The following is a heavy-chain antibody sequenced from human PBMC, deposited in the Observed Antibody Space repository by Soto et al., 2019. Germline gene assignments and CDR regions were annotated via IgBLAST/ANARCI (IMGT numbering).Heavy chain of an antibody. D-gene: IGHD2-2*01. V-gene: IGHV1-3*01. CDR3: ARGGIVVVADAMWWDNWFDP. J-gene: IGHJ5*02. Sequence: QVQLVQSGAEVKKPGASVKVSCKASGYTFTSYAMHWVRQAPGQRLEWMGWINAGIGNTKYSQKFQGRVTITRDASTRTAYMELSSLRSEDTAVYYCARGGIVVVADAMWWDNWFDPWGHGTLVTVSS. CDR1: GYTFTSYA. CDR2: INAGIGNT.